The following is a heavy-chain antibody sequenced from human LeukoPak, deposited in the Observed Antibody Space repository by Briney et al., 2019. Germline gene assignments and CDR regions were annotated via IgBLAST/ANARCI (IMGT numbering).Heavy chain of an antibody. CDR2: IYTSGST. Sequence: SETLSLTCTVSGGSISSYYWSWLRQPAGKGLEWIGRIYTSGSTNYNPSLKSRVTMSVDTSKNQFSLKLSSVTAADTAVYYCARDSPVRGVIIYWGQGTLVTVSS. D-gene: IGHD3-10*01. V-gene: IGHV4-4*07. CDR1: GGSISSYY. J-gene: IGHJ4*02. CDR3: ARDSPVRGVIIY.